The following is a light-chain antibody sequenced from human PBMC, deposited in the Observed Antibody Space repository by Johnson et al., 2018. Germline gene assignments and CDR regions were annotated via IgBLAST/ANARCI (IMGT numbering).Light chain of an antibody. CDR2: ENN. J-gene: IGLJ1*01. CDR1: SSNIGNNY. V-gene: IGLV1-51*02. Sequence: QSVLTQPPSVSAAPGQKVTISCSGSSSNIGNNYVSWYQQLPGTAPKLLIYENNKRPSGIPDRFSGSNSGPSATLGITGLQTRDEADYYCGTWDSSLSAGNVFGTGTKVTVL. CDR3: GTWDSSLSAGNV.